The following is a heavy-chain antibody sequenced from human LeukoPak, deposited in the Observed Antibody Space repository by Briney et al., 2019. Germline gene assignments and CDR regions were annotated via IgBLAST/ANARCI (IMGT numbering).Heavy chain of an antibody. J-gene: IGHJ5*02. Sequence: GGSLRLSCAASAFTLSSYAMSSVRQAPGKGLEWVSAISGSGGSTYYADSVKGRFTIPRDNSKHALYLQMNSLRAEDTAVYYCAKGGAAPLVWFDPWGQGTLVTVSS. CDR1: AFTLSSYA. CDR2: ISGSGGST. D-gene: IGHD3-10*01. V-gene: IGHV3-23*01. CDR3: AKGGAAPLVWFDP.